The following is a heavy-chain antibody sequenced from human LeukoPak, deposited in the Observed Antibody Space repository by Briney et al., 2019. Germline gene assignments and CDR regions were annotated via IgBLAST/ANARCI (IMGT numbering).Heavy chain of an antibody. CDR2: MNPNSGNT. CDR1: GYTFTSYD. V-gene: IGHV1-8*03. D-gene: IGHD4-17*01. CDR3: ARCDDYGDYDLDLGGSCDY. Sequence: ASVKVSCKASGYTFTSYDINWVRQATGQGLEWMGWMNPNSGNTGYAQKFQGRVTITADKSTSTAYMELSSLRSEDTAVYYCARCDDYGDYDLDLGGSCDYWGQGTLVTVSS. J-gene: IGHJ4*02.